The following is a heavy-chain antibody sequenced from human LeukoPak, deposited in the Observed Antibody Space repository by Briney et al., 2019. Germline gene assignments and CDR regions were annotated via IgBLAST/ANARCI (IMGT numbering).Heavy chain of an antibody. CDR3: ARDGYSYGMVFGY. D-gene: IGHD5-18*01. CDR1: GFTLRSYE. J-gene: IGHJ4*02. Sequence: GGSLRLSCVASGFTLRSYEMNWVRQAPWKGLEWVSYIDSSGNTISYADSVKGRFTISRDNAKNSLYLQMNSLRAEDTAVYYCARDGYSYGMVFGYWGQGTLVTVSS. CDR2: IDSSGNTI. V-gene: IGHV3-48*03.